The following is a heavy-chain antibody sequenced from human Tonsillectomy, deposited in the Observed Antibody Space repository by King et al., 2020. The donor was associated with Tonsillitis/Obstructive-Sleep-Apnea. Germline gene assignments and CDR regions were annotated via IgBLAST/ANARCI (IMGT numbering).Heavy chain of an antibody. CDR3: AAVNWNYGAYYFDY. J-gene: IGHJ4*02. V-gene: IGHV5-51*01. Sequence: QLVQSGAEVKKPGESLKISCKGSGYRFTNYWIGWVRQIPGKGLEWMGILYPGDSDTRYSPSFQGQVPISADKSISTPYPQWSSLKASDTAMYYCAAVNWNYGAYYFDYWGQGTLVTVSS. CDR1: GYRFTNYW. D-gene: IGHD1-7*01. CDR2: LYPGDSDT.